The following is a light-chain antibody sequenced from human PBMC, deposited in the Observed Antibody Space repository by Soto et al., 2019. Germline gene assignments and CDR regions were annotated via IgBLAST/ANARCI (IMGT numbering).Light chain of an antibody. Sequence: QSALTQPASVSGSPGQSITISCTGTSSDVGSYNLVSWYQQHPGKAPKLMIYEVNKRPSGVSDRFSGSKSGNTASLTVSGLQAEDEADYYCCSYAGPSTVVFGGGTKLTVL. V-gene: IGLV2-23*02. J-gene: IGLJ2*01. CDR1: SSDVGSYNL. CDR3: CSYAGPSTVV. CDR2: EVN.